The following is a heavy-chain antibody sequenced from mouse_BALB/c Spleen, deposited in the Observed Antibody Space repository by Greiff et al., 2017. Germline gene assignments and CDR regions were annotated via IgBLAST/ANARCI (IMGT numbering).Heavy chain of an antibody. V-gene: IGHV14-3*02. CDR2: IDPANGNT. J-gene: IGHJ4*01. D-gene: IGHD1-1*01. CDR1: GFNIKDTY. Sequence: VQLQQSGAELVKPGASVKLSCTASGFNIKDTYMHWVKQRPEQGLEWIGRIDPANGNTKYDPKFQGKATITADTSSNTAYLQLSSLTSEDTAVYYCARDGSLYYYAMDYWGQGTSVTASA. CDR3: ARDGSLYYYAMDY.